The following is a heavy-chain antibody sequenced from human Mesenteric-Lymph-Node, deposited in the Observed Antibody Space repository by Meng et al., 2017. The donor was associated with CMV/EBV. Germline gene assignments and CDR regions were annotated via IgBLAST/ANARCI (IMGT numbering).Heavy chain of an antibody. CDR2: ISSNTLYI. D-gene: IGHD3-10*01. Sequence: CADSGFTFSSYSMNWVRQAPGKGLEWVSSISSNTLYIYYADSVKGRFTISRDNAKNLLYLQMNSLRAEDTAVYYCASAYYGSGGYCDYWGQGTLVTVSS. CDR3: ASAYYGSGGYCDY. CDR1: GFTFSSYS. J-gene: IGHJ4*02. V-gene: IGHV3-21*06.